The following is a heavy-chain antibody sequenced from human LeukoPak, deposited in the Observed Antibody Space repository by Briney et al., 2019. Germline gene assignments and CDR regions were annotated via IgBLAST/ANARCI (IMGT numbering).Heavy chain of an antibody. D-gene: IGHD2-2*02. Sequence: SETLSLNCAVSGGSISSSNWWSWVRQPPGKGLEWIGEIYHSGSTNYNPSLKSRVTISVDKSKNQFSLKLSSVTAADTAVYYCARVGRYCSSTSCYTPLGRKKNAFDIWGQGTMVTVSS. J-gene: IGHJ3*02. CDR2: IYHSGST. CDR3: ARVGRYCSSTSCYTPLGRKKNAFDI. CDR1: GGSISSSNW. V-gene: IGHV4-4*02.